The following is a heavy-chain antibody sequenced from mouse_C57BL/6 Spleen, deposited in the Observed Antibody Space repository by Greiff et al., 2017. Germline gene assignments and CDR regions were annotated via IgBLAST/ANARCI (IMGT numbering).Heavy chain of an antibody. CDR3: ASGGGYYEAY. Sequence: VQLKESGGGLVQPGGSLSLSCAASGFTFTDYYMRWVRQPPGKALEWLGFIRNKANGYTTEYRASVKGRFTISRDNSQSILSLQMNALRSEDSATDDCASGGGYYEAYWGQGTLVTVSA. D-gene: IGHD1-1*01. CDR1: GFTFTDYY. J-gene: IGHJ3*01. V-gene: IGHV7-3*01. CDR2: IRNKANGYTT.